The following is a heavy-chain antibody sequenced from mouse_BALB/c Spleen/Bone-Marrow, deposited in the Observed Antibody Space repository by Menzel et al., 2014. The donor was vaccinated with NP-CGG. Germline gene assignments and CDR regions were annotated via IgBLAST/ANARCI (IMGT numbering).Heavy chain of an antibody. V-gene: IGHV1S130*01. J-gene: IGHJ1*01. CDR1: GYTFTSSW. Sequence: QVQLQQSGSVLVRPGASVKLSCKASGYTFTSSWMHWAKQRPGQGLEWIGEIHPNSGNTNYNEKFKGKATLTVDTSSSTAYVDLSSLRSEDSAVYYCAREKIYGNYLWYFDVWGAGTTVTVSS. CDR2: IHPNSGNT. D-gene: IGHD2-1*01. CDR3: AREKIYGNYLWYFDV.